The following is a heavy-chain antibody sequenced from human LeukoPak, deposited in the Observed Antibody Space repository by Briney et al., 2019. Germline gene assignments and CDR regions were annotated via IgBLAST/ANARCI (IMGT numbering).Heavy chain of an antibody. CDR3: ARDRGYCSDGHCHTVLDY. CDR2: INNGGSER. D-gene: IGHD2-15*01. J-gene: IGHJ4*02. CDR1: GFTFSDYY. Sequence: GGSLRLSCAASGFTFSDYYMTWVRQAPGRGLEWVANINNGGSERNYVDSVKGRFTVSRDNAENSLYLQMNSLRVEDTAVYYCARDRGYCSDGHCHTVLDYWGQGTLVTVSS. V-gene: IGHV3-7*01.